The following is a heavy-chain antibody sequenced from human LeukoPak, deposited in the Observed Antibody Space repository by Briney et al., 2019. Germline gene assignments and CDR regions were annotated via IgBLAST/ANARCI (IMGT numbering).Heavy chain of an antibody. D-gene: IGHD5-12*01. V-gene: IGHV3-15*07. CDR1: NFTFSDAW. CDR3: TTDPWPGLDV. J-gene: IGHJ6*02. CDR2: IKSNTEGGTT. Sequence: GGSLRLSCAASNFTFSDAWMNWVRQAPGKGLEWVGRIKSNTEGGTTDYVAPVKGRFTISRDDSKNTVYLQMNSLKTEDKAVYYSTTDPWPGLDVWGQGTTVTVSS.